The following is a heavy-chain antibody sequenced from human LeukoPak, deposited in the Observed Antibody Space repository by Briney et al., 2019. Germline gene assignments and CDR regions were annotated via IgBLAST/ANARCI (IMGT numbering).Heavy chain of an antibody. CDR3: ARGGGNDYKYNAFDI. Sequence: GGSLRLSCAASGFTFSSHEMNWVRQAPGKGLECVSYISSSGSSKYYADSVRGRFTISRDNAKNSLYLQMNSLRAEDTAVYYCARGGGNDYKYNAFDIWGQGTMVTVSS. CDR2: ISSSGSSK. J-gene: IGHJ3*02. V-gene: IGHV3-48*03. CDR1: GFTFSSHE. D-gene: IGHD4-11*01.